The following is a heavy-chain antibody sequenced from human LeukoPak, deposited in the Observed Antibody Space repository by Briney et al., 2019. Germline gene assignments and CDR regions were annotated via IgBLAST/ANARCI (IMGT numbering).Heavy chain of an antibody. CDR3: ARGRARRASRNNWFDP. D-gene: IGHD2-2*01. CDR1: GYTFTSYD. V-gene: IGHV1-8*03. CDR2: MNPNSGNT. J-gene: IGHJ5*02. Sequence: GASVKVSCKASGYTFTSYDINWVRQATGQGLEWMGWMNPNSGNTGYAQKFQGRVTITRNTSISTAYMELSSLRSEDTAVYYCARGRARRASRNNWFDPWGQGTLVTVSS.